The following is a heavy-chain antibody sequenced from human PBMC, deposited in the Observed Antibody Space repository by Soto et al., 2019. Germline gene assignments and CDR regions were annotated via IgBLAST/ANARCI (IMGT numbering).Heavy chain of an antibody. CDR3: AREGTDDSSGYYFAY. Sequence: GGSLRLSCGASGFTFSSYSMHWVRQAPGKGLECVAVISYDGSNKCYGDSVKGRFTISTDNSKNMLNLQMNSLRAEXTAVHYCAREGTDDSSGYYFAYWAHGPLVTVSS. D-gene: IGHD3-22*01. CDR1: GFTFSSYS. J-gene: IGHJ4*01. CDR2: ISYDGSNK. V-gene: IGHV3-30-3*01.